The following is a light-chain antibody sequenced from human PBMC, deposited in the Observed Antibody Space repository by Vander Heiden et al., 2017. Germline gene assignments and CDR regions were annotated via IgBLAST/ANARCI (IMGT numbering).Light chain of an antibody. CDR1: SSDAGGYNY. CDR3: SSYTSSSTYV. CDR2: EVS. J-gene: IGLJ1*01. Sequence: QSALTQPAAFSGSPGQSLPISCPGTSSDAGGYNYVSWYQQHPGKAPKLMIYEVSNRPSGVSNRFSGSKSGNTASLTISGLQAEDEADYYCSSYTSSSTYVFGTGTKVTVL. V-gene: IGLV2-14*01.